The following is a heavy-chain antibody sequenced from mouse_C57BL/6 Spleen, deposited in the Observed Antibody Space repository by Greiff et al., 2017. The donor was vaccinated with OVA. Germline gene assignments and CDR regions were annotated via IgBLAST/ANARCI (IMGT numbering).Heavy chain of an antibody. CDR1: GYAFSSYW. CDR2: IYPGDGGT. V-gene: IGHV1-80*01. CDR3: AREGYDYDGDAMDY. J-gene: IGHJ4*01. D-gene: IGHD2-4*01. Sequence: VHLVESGAELVKPGASVKISCKASGYAFSSYWMNWVKQRPGKGLEWIGQIYPGDGGTNYNGKFKGKATLTADKSSSTAYMQLSSLTSEDYAVYFCAREGYDYDGDAMDYWGQGTSVTVSS.